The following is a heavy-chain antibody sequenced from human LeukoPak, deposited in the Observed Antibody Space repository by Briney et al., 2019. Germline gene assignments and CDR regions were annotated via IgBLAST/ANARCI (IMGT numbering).Heavy chain of an antibody. V-gene: IGHV3-74*01. Sequence: GGSLRLSCAASGFSFTSYWMHWVRQAPGKGLVWVSRINSDGSSTTYADSVKGRFTISRDNAKNTLYLQMNTLRGEDTAVYYCARESAIVLVPFDSWGQGTLVTVSS. CDR2: INSDGSST. J-gene: IGHJ4*02. CDR1: GFSFTSYW. D-gene: IGHD2/OR15-2a*01. CDR3: ARESAIVLVPFDS.